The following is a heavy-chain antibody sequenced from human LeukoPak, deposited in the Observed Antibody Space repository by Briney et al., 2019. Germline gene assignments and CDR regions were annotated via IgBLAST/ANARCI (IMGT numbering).Heavy chain of an antibody. CDR3: ARGSVWGSYRPPWFDY. V-gene: IGHV1-69*13. J-gene: IGHJ4*02. CDR2: IIPIFGTA. Sequence: ASVKVSCKASGGTFSSYAISWVRQAPGQGLEWMGGIIPIFGTANYAQKFQGRVTITADESTSTAYMELSSLRSEDTAVYYCARGSVWGSYRPPWFDYWGQGTLVTVSS. CDR1: GGTFSSYA. D-gene: IGHD3-16*02.